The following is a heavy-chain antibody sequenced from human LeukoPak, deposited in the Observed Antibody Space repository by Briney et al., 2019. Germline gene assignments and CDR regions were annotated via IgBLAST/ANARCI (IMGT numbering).Heavy chain of an antibody. J-gene: IGHJ4*02. V-gene: IGHV1-2*02. Sequence: ASVKVSCKASGYTFTGYYMHWVRQAPGQGLAWMGWINPNSGGTNYAQKFQGRVTMTRDMSISTAYMELSRLRSDDTAVYYCARDIYSSGWTSDDYWGQGTLVTVSS. CDR1: GYTFTGYY. CDR3: ARDIYSSGWTSDDY. D-gene: IGHD6-19*01. CDR2: INPNSGGT.